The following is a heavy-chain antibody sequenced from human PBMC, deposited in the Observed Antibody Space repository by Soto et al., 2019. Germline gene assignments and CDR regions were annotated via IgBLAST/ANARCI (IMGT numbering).Heavy chain of an antibody. J-gene: IGHJ6*02. CDR1: GFTFSGYA. V-gene: IGHV3-23*01. CDR3: ARDTILDV. D-gene: IGHD3-3*01. CDR2: ISGSGGST. Sequence: RLPCADSGFTFSGYAMSWVRQAPGKGLEWVSAISGSGGSTYYADSVKGRFTISRDNSKNTLYLQMNSLRAEDTAVYYCARDTILDVWGQGTTVTVSS.